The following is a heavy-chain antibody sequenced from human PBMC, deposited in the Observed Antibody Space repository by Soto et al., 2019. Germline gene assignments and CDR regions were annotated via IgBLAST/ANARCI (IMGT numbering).Heavy chain of an antibody. Sequence: SETLSLTCTVSGGSIINYYWTWIRQPAGKGLEWVGRIYSSGSTSYNPSLKSRLTMSVDTSKNQFTLKLTSVTAADTALYYCERQKTYSSSWFDYWGHGTLVTVCS. CDR1: GGSIINYY. D-gene: IGHD6-13*01. CDR3: ERQKTYSSSWFDY. V-gene: IGHV4-4*07. J-gene: IGHJ5*01. CDR2: IYSSGST.